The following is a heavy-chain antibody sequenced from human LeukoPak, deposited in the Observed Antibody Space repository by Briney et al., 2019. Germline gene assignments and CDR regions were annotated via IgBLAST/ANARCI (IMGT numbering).Heavy chain of an antibody. V-gene: IGHV1-18*01. CDR2: ISAYNGHT. CDR1: NYTFSTYG. CDR3: ARSPPTGYLYYFDY. Sequence: GASVKIPCKASNYTFSTYGISWMRQAPGQGLEWMGWISAYNGHTYYVQKFRDRMTMTTDTSTSTAYLELRSLTSVDTAVYYCARSPPTGYLYYFDYWGQGTLVTVSS. J-gene: IGHJ4*02. D-gene: IGHD3-9*01.